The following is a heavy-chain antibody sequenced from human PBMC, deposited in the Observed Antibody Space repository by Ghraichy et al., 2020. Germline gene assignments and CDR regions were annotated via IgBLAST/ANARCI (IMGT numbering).Heavy chain of an antibody. CDR2: ISYDGSNK. Sequence: GESLNISCAASGFTFSSYAMHWVRQAPGKGLEWVAVISYDGSNKYYADSVKGRFTISRDNSKNTLYLQMNSLRAEDTAVYYCAREAGTTFFDYWGQGTLVTVTS. V-gene: IGHV3-30*04. CDR3: AREAGTTFFDY. D-gene: IGHD1-1*01. J-gene: IGHJ4*02. CDR1: GFTFSSYA.